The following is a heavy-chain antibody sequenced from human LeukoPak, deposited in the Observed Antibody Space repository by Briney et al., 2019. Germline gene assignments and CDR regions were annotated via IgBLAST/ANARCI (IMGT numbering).Heavy chain of an antibody. Sequence: SQTLSLTCTVSGGSISSGSYYWSWIRQPAGKGLEWIGRIYTSGSTNCNPSLRSRVTISVDTSKNQFSLRLSSVTAADTAVYYCARSRDGDYILFDYWGQGALVTVSS. V-gene: IGHV4-61*02. CDR1: GGSISSGSYY. D-gene: IGHD4-17*01. CDR2: IYTSGST. CDR3: ARSRDGDYILFDY. J-gene: IGHJ4*02.